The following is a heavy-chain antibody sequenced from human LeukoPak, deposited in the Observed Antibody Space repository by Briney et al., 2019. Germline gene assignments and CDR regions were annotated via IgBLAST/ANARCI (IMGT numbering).Heavy chain of an antibody. J-gene: IGHJ4*02. CDR1: GGSISSYY. CDR2: IYTSGST. Sequence: PSETLSLTCTVSGGSISSYYWSWIRQPAGKGLEWIGRIYTSGSTNYNPSLKSRVAMSVDTSKNQFSLKLSSVTAADTAVYYCASSYSGSYYPYYFDYWGQGTLVTVSS. V-gene: IGHV4-4*07. D-gene: IGHD1-26*01. CDR3: ASSYSGSYYPYYFDY.